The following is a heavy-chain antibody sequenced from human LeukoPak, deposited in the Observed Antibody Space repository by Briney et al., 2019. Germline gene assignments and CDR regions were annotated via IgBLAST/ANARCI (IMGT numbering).Heavy chain of an antibody. Sequence: GGSLRLSCAASGFTFSSYAMSWVRQAPGKGLEWVSAISGSGGSTYYADSVKGRFTISRDNAKNSLYLQMNSLRAEDTALYYCARQGCSGYWLGDAFDIWGQGTMVTVSS. V-gene: IGHV3-23*01. CDR2: ISGSGGST. J-gene: IGHJ3*02. CDR1: GFTFSSYA. D-gene: IGHD3-22*01. CDR3: ARQGCSGYWLGDAFDI.